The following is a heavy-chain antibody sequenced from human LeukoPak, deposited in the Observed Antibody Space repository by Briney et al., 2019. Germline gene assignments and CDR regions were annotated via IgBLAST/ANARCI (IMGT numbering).Heavy chain of an antibody. CDR3: AKDHGGFLEWFLGY. CDR2: ISYDGSSE. D-gene: IGHD3-3*01. CDR1: GFTFSSHG. J-gene: IGHJ4*02. Sequence: HTGGSLRLSCAASGFTFSSHGMHWVRQAPGKGLEWVAVISYDGSSENYADSVKGRFTISRDNSKNTLYLQMNSLRAEDTAVYYCAKDHGGFLEWFLGYWGQGTLVTVSS. V-gene: IGHV3-30*18.